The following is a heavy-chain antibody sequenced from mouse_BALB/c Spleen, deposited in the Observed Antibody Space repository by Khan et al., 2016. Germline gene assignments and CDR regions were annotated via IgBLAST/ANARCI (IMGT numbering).Heavy chain of an antibody. J-gene: IGHJ3*01. CDR2: ISYRGST. D-gene: IGHD2-2*01. Sequence: EVQLQESGPGLVKPSQSLSLTCTVTGYSITSDYAWNWIRQFPGNKLEWMCYISYRGSTNYNPSLKSRISITRDTSTNPFFLQLNSVTTEDTATYFCASDPYGYDVAWFAYWGQGTLVSVSA. V-gene: IGHV3-2*02. CDR3: ASDPYGYDVAWFAY. CDR1: GYSITSDYA.